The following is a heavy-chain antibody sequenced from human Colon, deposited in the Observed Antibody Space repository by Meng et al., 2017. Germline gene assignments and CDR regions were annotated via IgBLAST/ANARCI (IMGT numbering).Heavy chain of an antibody. Sequence: SGPTLVKPTQTLTLTCSFSRFSRSTTGMRVSWIRQPPGKALEWLARIDWDDDKFYSTSLKTRLTISKDTSKNQVVLTMNNMDPVDTATYYCARTMNYDSSNYIPFDYWGHGTLVTGAS. V-gene: IGHV2-70*04. CDR1: RFSRSTTGMR. D-gene: IGHD3-22*01. J-gene: IGHJ4*01. CDR3: ARTMNYDSSNYIPFDY. CDR2: IDWDDDK.